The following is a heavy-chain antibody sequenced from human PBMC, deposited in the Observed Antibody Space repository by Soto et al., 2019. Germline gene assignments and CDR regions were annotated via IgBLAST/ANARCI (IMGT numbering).Heavy chain of an antibody. D-gene: IGHD6-19*01. V-gene: IGHV3-33*01. CDR2: IWYDGSNE. CDR3: ARDDIPGITVATYGLDV. J-gene: IGHJ6*02. CDR1: GFIFSNFG. Sequence: QVQLVESGGGVVQPGRSLRLSCAASGFIFSNFGMHWVRQAPGKGLEWVAVIWYDGSNEYYADSVKGRFTISKDNSKNMLYLQMNSLSAEDTAVYYCARDDIPGITVATYGLDVWGQGTTVTVSS.